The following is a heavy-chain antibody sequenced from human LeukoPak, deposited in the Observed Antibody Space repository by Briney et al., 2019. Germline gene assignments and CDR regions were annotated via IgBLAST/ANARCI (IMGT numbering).Heavy chain of an antibody. CDR1: GFTFSSYW. CDR2: MKQDGSEK. Sequence: GGSLRLSCAASGFTFSSYWMSWVRQAPGKGLEWVANMKQDGSEKYYVDSVKGRFTISRDNAENSLYLQMNSLRAEDTAVYYCARDRIGYKDYGDYNWFDPWGQGTLVTVSS. D-gene: IGHD4-17*01. J-gene: IGHJ5*02. V-gene: IGHV3-7*01. CDR3: ARDRIGYKDYGDYNWFDP.